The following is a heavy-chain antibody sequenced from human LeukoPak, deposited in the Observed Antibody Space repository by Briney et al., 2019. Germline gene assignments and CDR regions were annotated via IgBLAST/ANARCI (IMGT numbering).Heavy chain of an antibody. CDR3: ARDLIAVAGPHDAFDI. J-gene: IGHJ3*02. CDR2: IGTAGDT. V-gene: IGHV3-13*01. D-gene: IGHD6-19*01. CDR1: GFTFSSYD. Sequence: GGSLRLSCAASGFTFSSYDMHWVRQATGKGLEWVSAIGTAGDTYYPSFVKGRFTISRENAKNSLYLQMNSLRAGDTAVYYCARDLIAVAGPHDAFDIWGQGTMVTVSS.